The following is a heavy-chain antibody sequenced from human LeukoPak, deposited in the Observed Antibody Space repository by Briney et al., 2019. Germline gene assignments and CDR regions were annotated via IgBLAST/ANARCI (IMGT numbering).Heavy chain of an antibody. J-gene: IGHJ4*02. D-gene: IGHD3-22*01. CDR3: ARGTYYYDSSGFYYYDPFDY. Sequence: SETLSLTCAVSGGSISSGGYSWSWIRQPPGKGLEWIGYIYHSGSTYYNPSLKSRVTISVDRSKNQFSLKLSSVTAADTAVYYCARGTYYYDSSGFYYYDPFDYWGQGTLVTVSS. V-gene: IGHV4-30-2*01. CDR2: IYHSGST. CDR1: GGSISSGGYS.